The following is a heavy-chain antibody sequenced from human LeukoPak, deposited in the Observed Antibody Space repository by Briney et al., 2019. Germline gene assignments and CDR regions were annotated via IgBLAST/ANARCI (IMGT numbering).Heavy chain of an antibody. CDR3: ARSFNDRSDYYDSSGYAFDI. D-gene: IGHD3-22*01. CDR1: GGSISSSNW. Sequence: PSETLSLTCAVSGGSISSSNWWGWVRQPPGKGLEWIGEIYHSGSTNYNPSLKSRVTISVDKSKNQFSLKLSSVTAADTAVYYCARSFNDRSDYYDSSGYAFDIWGQGTMVTVSS. J-gene: IGHJ3*02. CDR2: IYHSGST. V-gene: IGHV4-4*02.